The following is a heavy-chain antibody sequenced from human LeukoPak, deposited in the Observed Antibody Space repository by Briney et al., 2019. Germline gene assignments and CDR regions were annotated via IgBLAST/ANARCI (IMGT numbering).Heavy chain of an antibody. CDR3: ARPQRYQLLDFEY. Sequence: SETLSLTCTVSGGPISSSSYFWGWIRQPPGKGLEWIGSIYYSGSTYYNPSLKSRVTISVDTSKNQFSLKLSSVTAADTAVYYCARPQRYQLLDFEYWGQGTLVTVSS. J-gene: IGHJ4*02. CDR2: IYYSGST. CDR1: GGPISSSSYF. D-gene: IGHD2-2*01. V-gene: IGHV4-39*01.